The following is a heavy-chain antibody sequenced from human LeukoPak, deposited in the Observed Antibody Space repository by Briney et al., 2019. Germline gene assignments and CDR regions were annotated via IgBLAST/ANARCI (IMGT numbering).Heavy chain of an antibody. J-gene: IGHJ4*02. D-gene: IGHD3-3*01. Sequence: QTESLTCTVSGGSISSGGYYWSWIRQHPGKGLEWIGYIYYSGSTYYNPSLKSRVTISVDTSKNQFSLKLSSVTAADTAVYYCARYTRSGYATFDYWDQGTLATVSS. V-gene: IGHV4-31*03. CDR2: IYYSGST. CDR3: ARYTRSGYATFDY. CDR1: GGSISSGGYY.